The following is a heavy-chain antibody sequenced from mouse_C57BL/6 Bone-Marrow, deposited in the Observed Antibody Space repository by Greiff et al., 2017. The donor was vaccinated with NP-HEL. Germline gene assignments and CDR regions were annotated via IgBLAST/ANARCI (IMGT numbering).Heavy chain of an antibody. CDR1: GYTFTNYW. CDR2: IYPGGGYT. J-gene: IGHJ4*01. Sequence: QVQLKQSGAELVRPGTSVKMSCKASGYTFTNYWIGWAKQRPGHGLEWIGDIYPGGGYTNYNEKFKGKATLTADKSSSTAYMQFSSLTSEDSAIYYCAREIGAYSNYDFGAMDYWGQGTSVTVSS. V-gene: IGHV1-63*01. D-gene: IGHD2-5*01. CDR3: AREIGAYSNYDFGAMDY.